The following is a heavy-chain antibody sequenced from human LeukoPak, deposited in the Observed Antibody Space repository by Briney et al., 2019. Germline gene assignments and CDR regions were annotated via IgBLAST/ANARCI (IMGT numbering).Heavy chain of an antibody. CDR1: GFTFDDYG. V-gene: IGHV3-48*03. J-gene: IGHJ3*02. CDR3: ARDMEPDAFDI. D-gene: IGHD1-1*01. Sequence: QAGGSLRLSCAASGFTFDDYGMSWVRQAPGKGLEWVSYISSRGSAIYYADSVKGRFTISRDIAKTSLYLQMNSLRAEDTAIYHCARDMEPDAFDIWGQGTMVTVSS. CDR2: ISSRGSAI.